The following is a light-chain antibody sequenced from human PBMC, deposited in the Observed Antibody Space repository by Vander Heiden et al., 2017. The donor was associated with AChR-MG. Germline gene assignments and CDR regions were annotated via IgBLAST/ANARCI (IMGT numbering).Light chain of an antibody. CDR2: EVT. Sequence: QSALTQPASVSGSPGQSSTISCTGTSSDVGRYNLVAWYQQHPGKAPKVMIYEVTKRPSGVSDRFSGSKSGNTASLTISGLQAEDEADYYCCSYAVTNNVFFGGGTKLTVL. CDR3: CSYAVTNNVF. V-gene: IGLV2-23*02. CDR1: SSDVGRYNL. J-gene: IGLJ2*01.